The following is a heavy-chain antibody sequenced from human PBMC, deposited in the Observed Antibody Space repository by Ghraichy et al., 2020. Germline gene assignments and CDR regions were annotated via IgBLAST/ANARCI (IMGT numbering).Heavy chain of an antibody. CDR1: GFTFSSYN. CDR2: ISSGSSYI. Sequence: SCAASGFTFSSYNMNWVRQAPGKGLQWVSSISSGSSYIYYANSVKGRFTISRDNAKNSLFLQMNSLRAEDTAVYYCARVLNYYDSGSYFYWGQGTLVTVSS. J-gene: IGHJ4*02. D-gene: IGHD3-10*01. V-gene: IGHV3-21*01. CDR3: ARVLNYYDSGSYFY.